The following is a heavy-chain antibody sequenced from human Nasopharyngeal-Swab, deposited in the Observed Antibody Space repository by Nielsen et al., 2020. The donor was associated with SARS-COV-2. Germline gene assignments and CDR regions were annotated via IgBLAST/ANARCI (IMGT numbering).Heavy chain of an antibody. CDR3: ARDHLGLRLPRYFDL. V-gene: IGHV4-31*03. CDR1: GGSISSGGYY. CDR2: IYYSGST. Sequence: LRLSCTVSGGSISSGGYYWSWIRQHPGKGLEWIGYIYYSGSTYYNPSLKSRVTISVDTSKNQFSLKLSSVTAADTAVYYCARDHLGLRLPRYFDLWGRGTLVTVSS. D-gene: IGHD5-12*01. J-gene: IGHJ2*01.